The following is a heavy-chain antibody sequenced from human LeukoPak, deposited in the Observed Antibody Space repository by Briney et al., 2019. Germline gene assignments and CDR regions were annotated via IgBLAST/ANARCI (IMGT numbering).Heavy chain of an antibody. CDR2: INPNSGGT. Sequence: ASVKVSCKASGYTFTGYYVHWVRQAPGQGLEWMGWINPNSGGTNYAQKFQGRVTMTRDTSISTAYMELSRLRSDDTAVYYCARFVVVPAAIADYFDYWGQGTLVTVSS. CDR1: GYTFTGYY. D-gene: IGHD2-2*02. CDR3: ARFVVVPAAIADYFDY. V-gene: IGHV1-2*02. J-gene: IGHJ4*02.